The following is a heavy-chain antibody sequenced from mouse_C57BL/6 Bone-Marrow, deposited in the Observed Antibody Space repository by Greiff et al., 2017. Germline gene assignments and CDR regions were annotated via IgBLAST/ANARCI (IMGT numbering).Heavy chain of an antibody. CDR3: ARAPATD. D-gene: IGHD1-2*01. V-gene: IGHV5-6*02. CDR1: GFTFSSYG. J-gene: IGHJ2*01. CDR2: ISSGGSYT. Sequence: DVKLVESGGDLVKPGGSLTLSCAASGFTFSSYGMSWVRQTPDKRLEWVATISSGGSYTYYPDSVKGRFTISRDNAKNTLYLQMISLKSEDTAMYYCARAPATDWGQGTTLTVSS.